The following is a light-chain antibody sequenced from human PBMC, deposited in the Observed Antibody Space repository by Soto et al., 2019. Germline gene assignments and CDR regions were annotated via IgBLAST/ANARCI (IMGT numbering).Light chain of an antibody. V-gene: IGLV8-61*01. Sequence: QAVVSQEPSFSVSPGGTVTLTCGLTSGSVLTSYYPTWYQQTPGQAPRTLIYSTNIRSSGVPDRFSGSILGNKAALTITGAKADDESDYYCALYVGSGTVVFGGGTKVTVL. CDR2: STN. J-gene: IGLJ2*01. CDR3: ALYVGSGTVV. CDR1: SGSVLTSYY.